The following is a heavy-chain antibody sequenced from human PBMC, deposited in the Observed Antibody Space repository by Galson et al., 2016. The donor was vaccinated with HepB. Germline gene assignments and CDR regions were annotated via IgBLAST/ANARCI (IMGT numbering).Heavy chain of an antibody. Sequence: SVKVSCKASCYTFTNYGITWVRQAPGQGLEWMGWISPYNGNTNYAQKLQGRVTMTTDTSTNTAYMELRSLRSDDTAVYYCARDRSSRWELPRGFDYWGQGTLVTVSS. V-gene: IGHV1-18*01. D-gene: IGHD1-26*01. CDR2: ISPYNGNT. CDR3: ARDRSSRWELPRGFDY. J-gene: IGHJ4*02. CDR1: CYTFTNYG.